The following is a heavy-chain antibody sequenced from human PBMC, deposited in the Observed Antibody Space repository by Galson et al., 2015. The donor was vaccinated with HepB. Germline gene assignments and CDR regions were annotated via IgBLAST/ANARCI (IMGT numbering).Heavy chain of an antibody. CDR3: ARDLGGCSSTSCRGGAFDI. J-gene: IGHJ3*02. D-gene: IGHD2-2*01. Sequence: SVKVSCKASGGTFSRYAFTWVRQAPGQGLEWMGGITPMFGRAKYAQKFQGRVTITADESTSTAYMELSSLRSEDTAVYYCARDLGGCSSTSCRGGAFDIWGQGTMVTVSS. CDR2: ITPMFGRA. V-gene: IGHV1-69*13. CDR1: GGTFSRYA.